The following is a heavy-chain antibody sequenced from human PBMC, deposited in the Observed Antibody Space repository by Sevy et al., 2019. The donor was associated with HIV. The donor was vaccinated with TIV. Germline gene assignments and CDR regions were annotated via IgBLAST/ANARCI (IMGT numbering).Heavy chain of an antibody. CDR3: ASSMIRGVGDY. V-gene: IGHV3-30-3*01. J-gene: IGHJ4*02. Sequence: GGSLRLSCAASGFTFSSYTMFWIRQAPCKGLEWMASISYDGNNKYYADSVKGRFTISRDNSKNTLYVQMNSLRPEDTAVYYCASSMIRGVGDYWGQGTLVTVSS. CDR1: GFTFSSYT. D-gene: IGHD3-10*01. CDR2: ISYDGNNK.